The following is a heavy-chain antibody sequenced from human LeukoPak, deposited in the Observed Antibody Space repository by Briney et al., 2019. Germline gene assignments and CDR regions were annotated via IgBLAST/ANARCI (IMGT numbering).Heavy chain of an antibody. Sequence: SQTLSLTCTVSGGSISSGSYYWSWIRQPAGKGLEWIGRIYISGSTNYNPSLKSRVTISVDTSKNQFSLRLSSVNAADTAVYYCARDKRSGYSYGPEDIWGQGTMVTVSS. CDR3: ARDKRSGYSYGPEDI. D-gene: IGHD5-18*01. J-gene: IGHJ3*02. CDR2: IYISGST. V-gene: IGHV4-61*02. CDR1: GGSISSGSYY.